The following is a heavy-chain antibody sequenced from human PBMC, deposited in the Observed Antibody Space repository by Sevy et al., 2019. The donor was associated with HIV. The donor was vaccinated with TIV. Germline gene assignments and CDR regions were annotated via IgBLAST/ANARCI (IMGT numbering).Heavy chain of an antibody. V-gene: IGHV3-23*01. CDR1: GFTFSSYA. CDR3: AKGYDFWSGSNWFDP. D-gene: IGHD3-3*01. CDR2: ISGSGGST. Sequence: GGSLRLSCAASGFTFSSYAMSWVRQAPGKGLEWVSAISGSGGSTYYADSVKGRFTISRDNSKNTLYLQMNSLRAEDTAVYYCAKGYDFWSGSNWFDPWGQGTLVTVSS. J-gene: IGHJ5*02.